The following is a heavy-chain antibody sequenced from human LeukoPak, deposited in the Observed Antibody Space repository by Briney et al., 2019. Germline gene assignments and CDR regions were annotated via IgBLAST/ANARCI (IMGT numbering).Heavy chain of an antibody. CDR2: ISSGSTTI. V-gene: IGHV3-48*01. CDR1: GFTFSSHN. Sequence: GGSLRLSCAASGFTFSSHNMNWVRQAPGKGLEWVSYISSGSTTIYQADSVKGRFTISRDNAKNSLYLQMNSLRAEDTAVYYCARALSYCSSTSCSLYYYYCYMDAWGKGTTVTVSS. CDR3: ARALSYCSSTSCSLYYYYCYMDA. J-gene: IGHJ6*03. D-gene: IGHD2-2*01.